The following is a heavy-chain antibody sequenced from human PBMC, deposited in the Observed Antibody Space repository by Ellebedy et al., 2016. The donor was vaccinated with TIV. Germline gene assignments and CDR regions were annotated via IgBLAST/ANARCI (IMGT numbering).Heavy chain of an antibody. V-gene: IGHV3-30-3*01. J-gene: IGHJ4*02. Sequence: GESLKISCSASGFSFSSYAMHWVRQAPGKGLEWVAIISYDGSHRYYADSVKGRFTISRDISKNTLSLQMNSLRDEDTAVYYCARGPRFGESSFDYWGQGTLVTVSS. CDR2: ISYDGSHR. CDR3: ARGPRFGESSFDY. CDR1: GFSFSSYA. D-gene: IGHD3-10*01.